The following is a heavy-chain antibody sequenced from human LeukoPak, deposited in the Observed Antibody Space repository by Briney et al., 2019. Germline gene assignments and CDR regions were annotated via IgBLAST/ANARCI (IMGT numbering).Heavy chain of an antibody. CDR3: ARVSFLYYYDSSPHFYYNMDV. CDR2: MSYSGST. D-gene: IGHD3-10*01. J-gene: IGHJ6*03. CDR1: GDSIGRINYY. Sequence: SETLSLTCTISGDSIGRINYYWGWIRQPPGKGLEWIVSMSYSGSTNYNPSCKSRVTISVDTSKNQFSLNLSSVTAADTAVYYCARVSFLYYYDSSPHFYYNMDVWGKGTTVTISS. V-gene: IGHV4-39*07.